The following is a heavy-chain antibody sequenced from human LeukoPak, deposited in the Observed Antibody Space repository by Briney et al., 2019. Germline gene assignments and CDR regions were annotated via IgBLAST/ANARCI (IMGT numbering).Heavy chain of an antibody. V-gene: IGHV4-34*01. CDR2: INHSGST. J-gene: IGHJ4*02. D-gene: IGHD3-10*01. Sequence: SETLSLTCAVYGGSFSGYYWSWIRQPPGKGLEWSGEINHSGSTNYNPSLKSRVTISVDTSKNQFSLKLSSVTAADTAVYYCARGSRILWFGDASFDYWGQGTLVTVSS. CDR1: GGSFSGYY. CDR3: ARGSRILWFGDASFDY.